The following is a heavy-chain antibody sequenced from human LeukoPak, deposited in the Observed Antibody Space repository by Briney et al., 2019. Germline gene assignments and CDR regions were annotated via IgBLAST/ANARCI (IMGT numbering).Heavy chain of an antibody. Sequence: PGGSLRLSCAASGFTFSSYWMHWVRQAPGKGLVWVSRINSDGSSTSYANSVKGRFTISRDNAKNTLYLQMNSLRAEDTAVYCCARDRASITIFGVVISNDAFDIWGQGTMVTVSS. D-gene: IGHD3-3*01. CDR2: INSDGSST. J-gene: IGHJ3*02. CDR1: GFTFSSYW. V-gene: IGHV3-74*01. CDR3: ARDRASITIFGVVISNDAFDI.